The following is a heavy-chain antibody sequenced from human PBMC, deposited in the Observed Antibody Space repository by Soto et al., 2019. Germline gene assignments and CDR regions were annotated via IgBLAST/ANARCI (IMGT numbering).Heavy chain of an antibody. Sequence: ASVKVSCKASGHTLTNYAMHWVRQDPGQRLEWMGWINAGNGNTKYSQKFQGRVTITRDTSASTAYMELSSLRSEDTAVYYCATVGEGSYYPQGAFDIWGQGTMVTVSS. V-gene: IGHV1-3*01. CDR3: ATVGEGSYYPQGAFDI. CDR2: INAGNGNT. CDR1: GHTLTNYA. J-gene: IGHJ3*02. D-gene: IGHD3-10*01.